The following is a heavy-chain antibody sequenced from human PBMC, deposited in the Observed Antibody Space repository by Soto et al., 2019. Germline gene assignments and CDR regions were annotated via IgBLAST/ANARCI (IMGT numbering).Heavy chain of an antibody. CDR2: ISGSGGST. Sequence: PGGSLRLSCAASGFTFSSYAMSWVRQAPGKGLEWVSAISGSGGSTYYADSVKGRFTISRDNSKNTLYLQMNSLRAEDTAVYYCAKGLSVVVVPAAFDYWGQGXLVTVYS. D-gene: IGHD2-2*01. CDR1: GFTFSSYA. CDR3: AKGLSVVVVPAAFDY. J-gene: IGHJ4*02. V-gene: IGHV3-23*01.